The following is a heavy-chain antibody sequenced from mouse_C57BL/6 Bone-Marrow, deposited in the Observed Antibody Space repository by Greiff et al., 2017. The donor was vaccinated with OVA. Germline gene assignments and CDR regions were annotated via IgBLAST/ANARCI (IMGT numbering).Heavy chain of an antibody. CDR1: GFSLTSYG. J-gene: IGHJ3*01. D-gene: IGHD1-1*01. V-gene: IGHV2-3*01. Sequence: QVQLKESGPGLVAPSPSLSISCTVSGFSLTSYGVSWVRQPPGKGLEWLGVIWGDGSTNYYTALISRQSISKSNSKSQVFLKLNILRTDDTATYYCAIYYGSTSFAYWGQGTLVTVSA. CDR2: IWGDGST. CDR3: AIYYGSTSFAY.